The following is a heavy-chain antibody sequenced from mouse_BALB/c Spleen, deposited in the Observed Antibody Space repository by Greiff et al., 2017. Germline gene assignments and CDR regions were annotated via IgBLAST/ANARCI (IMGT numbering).Heavy chain of an antibody. V-gene: IGHV14-4*02. CDR2: IDPENGDT. D-gene: IGHD2-2*01. Sequence: VQLQQSGAELVRSGASVKLSCTASGFNIKDYYMHWVKQRPEQGLEWIGWIDPENGDTEYAPKFQGKATMTADTSSNTAYLQLSSLTSEDTAVYYCKGYDENFDDWGQGTTLTVSS. J-gene: IGHJ2*01. CDR3: KGYDENFDD. CDR1: GFNIKDYY.